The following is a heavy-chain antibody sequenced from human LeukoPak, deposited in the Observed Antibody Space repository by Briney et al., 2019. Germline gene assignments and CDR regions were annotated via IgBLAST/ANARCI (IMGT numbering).Heavy chain of an antibody. Sequence: PSETLSLTCAVYGGSFSVYYWSWIRQPPGKGLEWIGEINHSGSTNYNPSLKSRVTISVDTSKNQFSLKLSSVTAADAAVYYCARGPTRGPRDYWGQGTLVTVSS. CDR1: GGSFSVYY. J-gene: IGHJ4*02. V-gene: IGHV4-34*01. CDR2: INHSGST. CDR3: ARGPTRGPRDY.